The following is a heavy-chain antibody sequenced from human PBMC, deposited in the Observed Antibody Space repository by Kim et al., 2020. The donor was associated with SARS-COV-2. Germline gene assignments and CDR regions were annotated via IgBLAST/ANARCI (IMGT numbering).Heavy chain of an antibody. CDR2: ISYDGSNK. D-gene: IGHD3-10*01. V-gene: IGHV3-30*18. Sequence: GSLRLSCAASGFTFSSYGMHWVRQAPGKGLGLVAVISYDGSNKYYADSVKGRFTISRDNSKNTLYLQMNSLRAEDTAVYYCAKESGSGSYYAWTYYYYGMDVWGQGTTVTVSS. J-gene: IGHJ6*02. CDR3: AKESGSGSYYAWTYYYYGMDV. CDR1: GFTFSSYG.